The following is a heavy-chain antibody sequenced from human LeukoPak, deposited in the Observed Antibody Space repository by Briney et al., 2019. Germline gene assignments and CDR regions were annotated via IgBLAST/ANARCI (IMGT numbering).Heavy chain of an antibody. J-gene: IGHJ6*02. Sequence: GGSLRLSCAASGFTFSTYWMHWVRQAPGKGLVWVSRINGDGSSSTYADSVKGRFTISRDNAKNTLYLQMNSLRTEDTAVYYCTRNPGMNVWGQGTTVTVSS. CDR3: TRNPGMNV. CDR2: INGDGSSS. V-gene: IGHV3-74*01. CDR1: GFTFSTYW.